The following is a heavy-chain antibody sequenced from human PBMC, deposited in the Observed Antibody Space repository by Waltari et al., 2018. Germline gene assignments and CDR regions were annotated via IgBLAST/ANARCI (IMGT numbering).Heavy chain of an antibody. CDR3: ARTRRAAYYMDV. CDR2: INPNSGGT. V-gene: IGHV1-2*06. Sequence: QVQLVQSGAEVKKPGASVKVSCKASGYIFTGYYIHWVRQAPGQGLEWMGRINPNSGGTNYAQKFQGRVTMTRDTSISTGYMELSRLRSDDTAVYYCARTRRAAYYMDVWGKGTTVTVSS. CDR1: GYIFTGYY. D-gene: IGHD6-13*01. J-gene: IGHJ6*03.